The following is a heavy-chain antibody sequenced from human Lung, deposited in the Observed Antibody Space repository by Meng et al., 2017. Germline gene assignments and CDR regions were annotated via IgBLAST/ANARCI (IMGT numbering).Heavy chain of an antibody. D-gene: IGHD4-11*01. CDR2: INHSGST. J-gene: IGHJ4*02. Sequence: QLPQWGVGLSKPSETLSLPVVVSGGAFSDYYWSWIRQPPGKGLEWIGEINHSGSTNYNPSLESRATISVDTSQNNLSLKLSSVTAADSAVYYCARGPTTMAHDFDYWGQGTLVTVSS. CDR1: GGAFSDYY. V-gene: IGHV4-34*01. CDR3: ARGPTTMAHDFDY.